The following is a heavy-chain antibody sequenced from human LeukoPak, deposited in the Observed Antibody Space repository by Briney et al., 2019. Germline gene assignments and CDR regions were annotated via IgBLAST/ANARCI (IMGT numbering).Heavy chain of an antibody. CDR3: ASRPRADMGPLDY. V-gene: IGHV3-23*01. CDR2: ITGDGTRT. J-gene: IGHJ4*02. Sequence: GGSVRLSCAASGFTFSSCAMTWVRQAPGKGLEWVASITGDGTRTYYTDSVKGRFTISRDNSKNTLYLQMNSLRADETAIYYCASRPRADMGPLDYWGQGTLVTVS. D-gene: IGHD1-14*01. CDR1: GFTFSSCA.